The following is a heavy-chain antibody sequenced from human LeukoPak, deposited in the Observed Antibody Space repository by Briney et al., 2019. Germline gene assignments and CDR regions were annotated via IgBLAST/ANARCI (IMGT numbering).Heavy chain of an antibody. CDR2: IYSGGST. D-gene: IGHD6-19*01. V-gene: IGHV3-53*01. CDR3: ARVFSSGWYGGDYYYYGMDV. J-gene: IGHJ6*02. CDR1: GFTVSSNY. Sequence: GGSLRLSCAASGFTVSSNYMSWVRQAPGKGLEWVSVIYSGGSTYYADSVKGRFTISRDNSKNTLYLQMNSLRAEDTAVYYCARVFSSGWYGGDYYYYGMDVWGQGTTVTVSS.